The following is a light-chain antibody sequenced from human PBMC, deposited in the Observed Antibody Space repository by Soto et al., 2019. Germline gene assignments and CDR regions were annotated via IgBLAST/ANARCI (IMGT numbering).Light chain of an antibody. CDR3: GTWDNSLSGLNWV. Sequence: QSVLTQPPSVSAAPGQKVTISCSGSTSNIGNNYVSWYQQLPARAPKLLIYDNDKRPSGIPDRFSGSKSGTSATLGITGPQAGDEADYYCGTWDNSLSGLNWVFGGGTKLTVL. V-gene: IGLV1-51*01. CDR2: DND. J-gene: IGLJ3*02. CDR1: TSNIGNNY.